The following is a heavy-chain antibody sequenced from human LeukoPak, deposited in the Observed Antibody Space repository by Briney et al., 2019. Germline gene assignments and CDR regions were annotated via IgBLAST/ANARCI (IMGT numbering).Heavy chain of an antibody. CDR2: IYSGGST. CDR3: ARVTVEMATLDY. Sequence: GGSLRLSCAASGFTFSSYAMSWVRQAPGKGLEWVSVIYSGGSTYYADSVKGRFTISRDNSKNTLYLQMNSLRAEDTAVYYCARVTVEMATLDYWGQGTLVTVSS. J-gene: IGHJ4*02. V-gene: IGHV3-53*01. CDR1: GFTFSSYA. D-gene: IGHD5-24*01.